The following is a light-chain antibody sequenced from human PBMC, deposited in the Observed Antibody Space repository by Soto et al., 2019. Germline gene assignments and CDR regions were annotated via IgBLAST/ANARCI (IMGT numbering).Light chain of an antibody. CDR2: AAS. V-gene: IGKV1-39*01. Sequence: DIQMTQSPSSLSASVGDRVTITCRASQSISSYLNWYQQKPGKAPKLLIFAASSLQSGVPSRFSGSVSGTDFTLIISSQQPEDFATYYCQQSYSTPVFGQGTKLEIK. CDR3: QQSYSTPV. CDR1: QSISSY. J-gene: IGKJ2*01.